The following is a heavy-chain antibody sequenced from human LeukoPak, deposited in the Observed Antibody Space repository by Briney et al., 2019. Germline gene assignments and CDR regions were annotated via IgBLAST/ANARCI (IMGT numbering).Heavy chain of an antibody. CDR2: ISSSSSTI. CDR3: ARDYGDYVPDPLDY. CDR1: GFTFSSYS. V-gene: IGHV3-48*01. D-gene: IGHD4-17*01. Sequence: PGGSLRLSCAASGFTFSSYSMNWVRQAPGKGLEWVSYISSSSSTIYYADSVKGRFTISRDNAKNSLYLQMNSLRAEDTAVYYCARDYGDYVPDPLDYWGQGTLVTVSS. J-gene: IGHJ4*02.